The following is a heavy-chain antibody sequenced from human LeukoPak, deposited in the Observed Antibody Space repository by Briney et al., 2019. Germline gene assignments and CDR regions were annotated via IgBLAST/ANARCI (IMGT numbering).Heavy chain of an antibody. CDR2: IWYDASNK. D-gene: IGHD6-13*01. CDR1: GFTFSSFG. J-gene: IGHJ5*02. V-gene: IGHV3-33*01. Sequence: PGRSLTLSCAASGFTFSSFGTHWVRQAPGKGLEWVAVIWYDASNKYYADSVKGRFTISRDNSKNTLFLQMNSLRDDDTAVYYCVRGVGVSRFNYFDRWGQGTLVIVSS. CDR3: VRGVGVSRFNYFDR.